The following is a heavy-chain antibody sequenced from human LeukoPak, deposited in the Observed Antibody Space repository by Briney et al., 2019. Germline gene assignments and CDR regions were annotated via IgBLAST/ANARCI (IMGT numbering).Heavy chain of an antibody. J-gene: IGHJ4*02. V-gene: IGHV6-1*01. CDR1: GDSVSSNSAA. Sequence: SQTPSLTCAISGDSVSSNSAAWNWIRQSPSRGLEWLGRTYYRSKWYNDYAVSVKSRITINPDTSKNQFSLQLNSVTPEDTAVYYCARATGIAAAGTRPDYFDYWGQGTLVTVSS. CDR2: TYYRSKWYN. CDR3: ARATGIAAAGTRPDYFDY. D-gene: IGHD6-13*01.